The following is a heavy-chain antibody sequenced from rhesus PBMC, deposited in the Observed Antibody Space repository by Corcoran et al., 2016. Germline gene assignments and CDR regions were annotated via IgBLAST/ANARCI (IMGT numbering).Heavy chain of an antibody. D-gene: IGHD4-23*01. CDR2: IDGNSAST. Sequence: QVKLQQWGEGLVKPSETLSLTCAVYGGSISGYYWSWIRQPPGKGLEWIGNIDGNSASTNSNPSLKNRVTISKDTSKNQFSLKLSSVPAADTAVYYCARAEYRLYYGLDSWGQGVVVTVSS. V-gene: IGHV4-73*01. CDR3: ARAEYRLYYGLDS. CDR1: GGSISGYY. J-gene: IGHJ6*01.